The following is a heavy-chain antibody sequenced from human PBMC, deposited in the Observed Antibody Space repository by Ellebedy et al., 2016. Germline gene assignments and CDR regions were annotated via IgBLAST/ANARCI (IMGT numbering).Heavy chain of an antibody. CDR3: GTQGDYGGDPFDY. Sequence: SETLSLXCTVSGGSIRSSSYYWGWIRQPPGKALEWIGMIHHSGTPYYIPSLKSRVTISVDTSKNQFSLVLNSVTAADTAVYYCGTQGDYGGDPFDYWGQGTLVTVSS. CDR2: IHHSGTP. V-gene: IGHV4-39*01. D-gene: IGHD4-23*01. CDR1: GGSIRSSSYY. J-gene: IGHJ4*02.